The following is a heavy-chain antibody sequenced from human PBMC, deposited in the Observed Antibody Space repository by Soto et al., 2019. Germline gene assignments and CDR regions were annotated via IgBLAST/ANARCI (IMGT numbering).Heavy chain of an antibody. CDR2: IFHSGST. J-gene: IGHJ4*02. CDR3: ARGDIVLMVYAMMGDFDY. V-gene: IGHV4-4*02. D-gene: IGHD2-8*01. Sequence: GTLSLSCAVFGGSISNSNWWACVRQAPGKGLDWIGEIFHSGSTNYNSSLMGRVTISVDKANNQFSLKLRSENTAVYYCARGDIVLMVYAMMGDFDYWGQGTLVTVSS. CDR1: GGSISNSNW.